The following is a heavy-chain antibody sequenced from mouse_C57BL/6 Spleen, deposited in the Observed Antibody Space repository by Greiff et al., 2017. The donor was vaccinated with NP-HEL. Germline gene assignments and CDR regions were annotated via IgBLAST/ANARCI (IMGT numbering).Heavy chain of an antibody. CDR1: GYSITSGYY. Sequence: EVKLQESGPGLVKPSQSLSLTCSVTGYSITSGYYWNWIRQFPGNKLEWMGYISYDGSNNYNPSLKNRISITRDTSKNQFFLKLNSVTTEDTATYYCAREDGYYGGYFDYWGQGTTLTVSS. CDR3: AREDGYYGGYFDY. J-gene: IGHJ2*01. CDR2: ISYDGSN. D-gene: IGHD2-3*01. V-gene: IGHV3-6*01.